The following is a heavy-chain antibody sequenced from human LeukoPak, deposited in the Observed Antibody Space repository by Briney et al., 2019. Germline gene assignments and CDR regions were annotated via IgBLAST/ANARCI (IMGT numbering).Heavy chain of an antibody. D-gene: IGHD4-17*01. CDR1: GFTFSSYW. CDR2: IKQDGSEK. Sequence: GGSLRLSCAASGFTFSSYWMTWVRQAPGKGLEWVANIKQDGSEKYYVDSVKGRFTISRDNAKNSLYLQMNSLRPGDTAVYYCARDLSYGDYEISGYWGQGTLVTVSS. V-gene: IGHV3-7*01. J-gene: IGHJ4*02. CDR3: ARDLSYGDYEISGY.